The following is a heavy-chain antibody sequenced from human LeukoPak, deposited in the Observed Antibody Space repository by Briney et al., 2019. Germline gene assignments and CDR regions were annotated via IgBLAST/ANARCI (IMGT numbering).Heavy chain of an antibody. CDR2: IYYSGST. CDR3: ARVVDAFDI. Sequence: SETLSLTCTVSGGSVCSGSYYWSWIRQPPGKGLEWIGYIYYSGSTNYNPSLKSRVTISVDTSKNQFSLKLSSVTAADTAVYYCARVVDAFDIWGQGTMVTVSS. CDR1: GGSVCSGSYY. V-gene: IGHV4-61*01. J-gene: IGHJ3*02.